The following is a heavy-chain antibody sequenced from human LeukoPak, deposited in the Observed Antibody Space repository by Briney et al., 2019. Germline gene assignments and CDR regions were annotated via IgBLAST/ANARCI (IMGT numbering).Heavy chain of an antibody. J-gene: IGHJ5*02. Sequence: GGSLRLSCAASGFTFSSYAMHWVRQAPGKGLEYVSAISGNGGNTFYANSVKGRFTISRDNSKDTLYLQMNDVRPEDTAVYYCATTTLGRADWLDPWGLGTPVTVSS. D-gene: IGHD1-26*01. V-gene: IGHV3-64*01. CDR3: ATTTLGRADWLDP. CDR2: ISGNGGNT. CDR1: GFTFSSYA.